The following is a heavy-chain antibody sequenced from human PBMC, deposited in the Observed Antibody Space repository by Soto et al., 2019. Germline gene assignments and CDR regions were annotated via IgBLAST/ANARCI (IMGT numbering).Heavy chain of an antibody. CDR1: GGSISSYY. Sequence: SETLSLTCTGSGGSISSYYWSCIRQPPGKGLEWIGYIYYSGSTNYNPSLKSRVTISVDTSKNQFSLKLSSVTAADTAVYYCARTVDIVVVPAALDAFDIWGQGTMVTVSS. J-gene: IGHJ3*02. CDR3: ARTVDIVVVPAALDAFDI. CDR2: IYYSGST. V-gene: IGHV4-59*08. D-gene: IGHD2-2*01.